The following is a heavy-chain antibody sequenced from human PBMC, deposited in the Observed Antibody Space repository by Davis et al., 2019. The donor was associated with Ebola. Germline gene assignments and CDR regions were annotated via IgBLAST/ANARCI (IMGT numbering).Heavy chain of an antibody. Sequence: AASVKVSCKASGYTSTSYYMHWVRQAPGQGLEWMGIINPSGGSTSYAQKFQGRVTLTTDTSKSTAYMELRSLRSDDTAVYFCASTTSMESTYFYYYALDVWGQGTTVTVSS. D-gene: IGHD2-21*01. CDR3: ASTTSMESTYFYYYALDV. CDR2: INPSGGST. V-gene: IGHV1-46*01. J-gene: IGHJ6*02. CDR1: GYTSTSYY.